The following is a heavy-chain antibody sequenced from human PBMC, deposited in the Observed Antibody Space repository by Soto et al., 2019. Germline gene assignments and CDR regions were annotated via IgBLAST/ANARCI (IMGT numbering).Heavy chain of an antibody. CDR1: GGSISSSSYY. Sequence: SETLSLTCTVSGGSISSSSYYWGWIRQPPGKGLEWIGSIYYSGSTYYNPSLKSRVTISVDTSKNQFSLKLSSVTAADTAVYYCAFYGDYEHWFDLWGQRTLVTVSS. CDR2: IYYSGST. CDR3: AFYGDYEHWFDL. J-gene: IGHJ5*02. V-gene: IGHV4-39*01. D-gene: IGHD4-17*01.